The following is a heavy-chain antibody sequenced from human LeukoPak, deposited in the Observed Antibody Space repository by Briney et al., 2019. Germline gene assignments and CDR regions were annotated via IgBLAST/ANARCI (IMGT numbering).Heavy chain of an antibody. CDR3: AKDRLVVAANFYYYYMDV. D-gene: IGHD2-15*01. Sequence: AGGSLRLSCAASGFTFSSYGMHWVRQAPGKGLEWVAFIRYDGSNKYYADSVKGRFTISRDNSKNTLYLQMNSLRAEDTAVYYFAKDRLVVAANFYYYYMDVWGKGTTVTISS. V-gene: IGHV3-30*02. J-gene: IGHJ6*03. CDR2: IRYDGSNK. CDR1: GFTFSSYG.